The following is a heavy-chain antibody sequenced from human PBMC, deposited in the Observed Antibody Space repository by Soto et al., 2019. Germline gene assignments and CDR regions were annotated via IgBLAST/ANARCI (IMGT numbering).Heavy chain of an antibody. Sequence: PSETLSLTCTVSGGSISSGDYYWSWIRQPPGKGLEWIGYIYYSGSTYYNPSFESRVAISLDTSKSQFSLNVTSVTAEDTAVYFCARGRYCLTGRCFPNWFDSWGQGTLVTVSS. CDR3: ARGRYCLTGRCFPNWFDS. V-gene: IGHV4-30-4*01. D-gene: IGHD2-15*01. J-gene: IGHJ5*01. CDR1: GGSISSGDYY. CDR2: IYYSGST.